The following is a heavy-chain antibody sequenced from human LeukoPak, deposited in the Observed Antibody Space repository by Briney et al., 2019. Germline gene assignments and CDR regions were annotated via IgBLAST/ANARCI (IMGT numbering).Heavy chain of an antibody. J-gene: IGHJ3*02. Sequence: GGSVRLSCAASGFTFSRYGMHWVRQPPAKGLEGVAFIRYDGSNKYYADSVKGRFTISRDNSKNTLYLQMNRLRAEDTAVYYCAKGYCSSTSCLDAFDIWGQGRMVTVSS. V-gene: IGHV3-30*02. CDR1: GFTFSRYG. CDR3: AKGYCSSTSCLDAFDI. D-gene: IGHD2-2*01. CDR2: IRYDGSNK.